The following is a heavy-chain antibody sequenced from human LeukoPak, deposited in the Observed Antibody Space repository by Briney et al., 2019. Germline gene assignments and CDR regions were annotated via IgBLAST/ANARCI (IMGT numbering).Heavy chain of an antibody. D-gene: IGHD2-15*01. CDR2: MNPNSGNT. CDR1: GYTFTSYD. CDR3: ALGYCSGGSCPHEDYFDY. Sequence: ASVKVSCKASGYTFTSYDITWVGQATGQGLEWMGWMNPNSGNTGYAQKFQGRVTMTRNTSISTAYMELSSLRSDDTAVYYCALGYCSGGSCPHEDYFDYWGQGTLVTVSS. V-gene: IGHV1-8*01. J-gene: IGHJ4*02.